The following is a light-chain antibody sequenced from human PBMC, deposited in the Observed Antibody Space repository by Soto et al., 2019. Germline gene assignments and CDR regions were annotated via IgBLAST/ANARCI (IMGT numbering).Light chain of an antibody. CDR2: EVS. J-gene: IGLJ2*01. Sequence: QSALTQPASVSGSPGQSITISCTGTSSDVGGYKYVSWYQQHPGKAPKLIIYEVSERPSGVPDRFSGSKSGNTASLTVSGLQAGDEADYYCSSYAGTKTLVFGGGTKLTVL. V-gene: IGLV2-8*01. CDR3: SSYAGTKTLV. CDR1: SSDVGGYKY.